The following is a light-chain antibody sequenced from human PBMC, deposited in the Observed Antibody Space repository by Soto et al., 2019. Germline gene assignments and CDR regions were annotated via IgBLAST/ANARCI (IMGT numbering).Light chain of an antibody. V-gene: IGKV3-15*01. CDR1: QSVRSS. J-gene: IGKJ5*01. CDR2: GAS. CDR3: QQYNTWPPIT. Sequence: EIVMTQSPATLSVSPGERVTLSCRASQSVRSSLAWYQQKPGQAPRLLIYGASTRATGLPARFSGSGSGTDFTLTISSLQSEDFAVYYCQQYNTWPPITFGQGTLLEI.